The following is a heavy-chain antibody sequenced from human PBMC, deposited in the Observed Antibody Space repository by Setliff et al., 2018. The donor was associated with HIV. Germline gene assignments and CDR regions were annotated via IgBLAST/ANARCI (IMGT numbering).Heavy chain of an antibody. J-gene: IGHJ4*02. CDR2: IYGTGST. Sequence: SETLSLTCTVSGGSISGSYWNWFRRPAGQGLEWIGRIYGTGSTFYNPSVKSRATFAVDTARSQFSLNLRTVTAADTAVYYCARDLGSGHFDYWGQGTLVTVSS. CDR3: ARDLGSGHFDY. V-gene: IGHV4-4*07. CDR1: GGSISGSY.